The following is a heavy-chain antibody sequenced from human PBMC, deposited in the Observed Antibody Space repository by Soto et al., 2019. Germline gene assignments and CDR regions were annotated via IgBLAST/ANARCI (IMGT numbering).Heavy chain of an antibody. D-gene: IGHD4-17*01. J-gene: IGHJ6*02. CDR3: ARDLRFQGHDYADYLGYGMDV. CDR2: IYYRGST. Sequence: SETLSLTCTVSGGSTSPYYWSWIRQPPGKGLEWIGYIYYRGSTNYNPSLKSRVTILADTSKNQFSLNLNSVTTADTAVYYCARDLRFQGHDYADYLGYGMDVWGQGTTVTVSS. CDR1: GGSTSPYY. V-gene: IGHV4-59*01.